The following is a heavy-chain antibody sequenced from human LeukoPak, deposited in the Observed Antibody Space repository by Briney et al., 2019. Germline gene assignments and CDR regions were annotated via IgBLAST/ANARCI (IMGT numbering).Heavy chain of an antibody. J-gene: IGHJ4*02. V-gene: IGHV3-23*01. Sequence: GGSLRLSCAASGFTFSSYEMNRVRQAPGKGLEWVSAITGSGAYTNYADSVKGRFTISRDNSKNTIYLQMNSLRAEDTAIYYCAKRSSTSSGYFDFWGRGTLVTVSS. D-gene: IGHD3-22*01. CDR2: ITGSGAYT. CDR3: AKRSSTSSGYFDF. CDR1: GFTFSSYE.